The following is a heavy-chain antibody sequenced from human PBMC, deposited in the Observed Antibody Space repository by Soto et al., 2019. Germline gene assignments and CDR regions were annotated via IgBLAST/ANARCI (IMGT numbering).Heavy chain of an antibody. D-gene: IGHD3-22*01. V-gene: IGHV1-58*01. CDR3: AAVPPYYYDSSGYYYFDY. J-gene: IGHJ4*02. CDR1: GFTFTSSA. Sequence: SVKVSCKASGFTFTSSAVQWVRQARGQRLEWIGWIVVGSGNTNYAQKFQERVTITRDMSTSTAYMELSSLRSEDTAVYYCAAVPPYYYDSSGYYYFDYWGQGTLVTVSS. CDR2: IVVGSGNT.